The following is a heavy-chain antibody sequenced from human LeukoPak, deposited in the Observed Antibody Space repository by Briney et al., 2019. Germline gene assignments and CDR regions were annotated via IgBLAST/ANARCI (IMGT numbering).Heavy chain of an antibody. V-gene: IGHV4-38-2*02. J-gene: IGHJ4*02. CDR3: ARGVARSSKFHFSYYFDY. CDR2: IYHSGST. Sequence: SETLSLTCTVSGDSISGYYWGWIRQPPGKGLEWIGSIYHSGSTYYNPSLKSRVTISVDTSKNQFSLKLSSVTAADTAVYYCARGVARSSKFHFSYYFDYWGQGTLVTVSS. D-gene: IGHD6-6*01. CDR1: GDSISGYY.